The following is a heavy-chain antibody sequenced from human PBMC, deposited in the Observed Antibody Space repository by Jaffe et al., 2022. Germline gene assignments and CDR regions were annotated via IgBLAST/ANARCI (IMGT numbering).Heavy chain of an antibody. D-gene: IGHD4-17*01. CDR2: ISGSGGST. Sequence: EVQLLESGGGLVQPGGSLRLSCAASGFTFSSYAMSWVRQAPGKGLEWVSAISGSGGSTYYADSVKGRFTISRDNSKNTLYLQMNSLRAEDTAVYYCAKVGESGDYVSLYYYYYMDVWGKGTTVTVSS. J-gene: IGHJ6*03. V-gene: IGHV3-23*01. CDR3: AKVGESGDYVSLYYYYYMDV. CDR1: GFTFSSYA.